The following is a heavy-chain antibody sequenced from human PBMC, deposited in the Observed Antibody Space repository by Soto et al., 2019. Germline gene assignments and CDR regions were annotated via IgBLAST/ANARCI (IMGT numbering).Heavy chain of an antibody. CDR3: ARGLRPSGYSNSWASFLLDY. CDR1: GFSISNYW. D-gene: IGHD5-18*01. V-gene: IGHV3-74*03. J-gene: IGHJ4*03. Sequence: GGSLRLSCTASGFSISNYWMHWVRQVPGKGLEWVSRIDTDGYKSTYANAVKGRFTTSRDNAKQPLYLDMKSPIAEDTALYFCARGLRPSGYSNSWASFLLDYLGRGSQVTVSS. CDR2: IDTDGYKS.